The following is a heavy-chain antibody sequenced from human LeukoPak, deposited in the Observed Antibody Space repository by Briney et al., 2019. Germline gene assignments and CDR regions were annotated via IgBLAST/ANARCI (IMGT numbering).Heavy chain of an antibody. CDR3: AREGSGVAGHFDY. CDR1: GFTFASYA. D-gene: IGHD6-19*01. Sequence: GGSLRLSCAASGFTFASYAMSWVRQAPGKGLEWVSTISGSGGTTYYADSVKGRFTISRDNSKNTLYLQMNSLRAEDTAIYYCAREGSGVAGHFDYWGQGTLVIVSS. CDR2: ISGSGGTT. J-gene: IGHJ4*02. V-gene: IGHV3-23*01.